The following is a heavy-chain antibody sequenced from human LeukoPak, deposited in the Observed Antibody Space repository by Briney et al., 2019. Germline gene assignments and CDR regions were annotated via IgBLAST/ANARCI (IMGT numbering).Heavy chain of an antibody. CDR2: LYTNENT. D-gene: IGHD3-16*01. Sequence: SETLSLTCTVSGGPISKKYWSWIRQPAGKGLEWIGRLYTNENTDYNPSLKSRVTMSVDTSKNQFSLNLTSMTAADTAVYYCATDKYVAHGAFDIWGQGTVVTVSS. CDR3: ATDKYVAHGAFDI. V-gene: IGHV4-4*07. CDR1: GGPISKKY. J-gene: IGHJ3*02.